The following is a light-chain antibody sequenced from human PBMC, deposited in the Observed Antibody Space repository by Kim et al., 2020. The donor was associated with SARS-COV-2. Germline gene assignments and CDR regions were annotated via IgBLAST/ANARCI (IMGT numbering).Light chain of an antibody. V-gene: IGKV1-5*01. CDR2: DVS. CDR3: QHYKGYPYT. Sequence: DIQMTQSPSTLSASVGDRVTITCRASQSVSDSLAWYQQKPGKAPKLLLYDVSSLVNGVPSRFSGSGSGTEFTLTISSLQPDDYATYYCQHYKGYPYTFGQGTRLEI. CDR1: QSVSDS. J-gene: IGKJ2*01.